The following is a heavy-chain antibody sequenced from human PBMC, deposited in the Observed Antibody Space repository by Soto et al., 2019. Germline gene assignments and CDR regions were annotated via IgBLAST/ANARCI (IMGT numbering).Heavy chain of an antibody. D-gene: IGHD3-22*01. CDR1: GGSISSGDYY. J-gene: IGHJ4*02. CDR2: IYYSGST. Sequence: SETLSLTCTVSGGSISSGDYYWSWIRQPPGKGLEWIGYIYYSGSTYYNPSLKSRVTISVDTSKNQFSLKLSSVTAADTAVYYCAREGYYYDSSGAIDYWGQGTLVTVSS. V-gene: IGHV4-30-4*01. CDR3: AREGYYYDSSGAIDY.